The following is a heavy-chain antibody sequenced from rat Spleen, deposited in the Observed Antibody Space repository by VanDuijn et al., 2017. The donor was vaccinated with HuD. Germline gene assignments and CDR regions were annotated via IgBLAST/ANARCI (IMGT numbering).Heavy chain of an antibody. CDR3: ASDYYDGSYGFAY. CDR1: GFTFSNYG. CDR2: ISPSGGST. Sequence: EVQLVESGGGLVQPGRSLKLSCAASGFTFSNYGMHWIRQAPTKGLEWVASISPSGGSTYYRDSVKGRFTISRDNAKSTLYLQMDSLRSEDTATYYCASDYYDGSYGFAYWGQGTLVTVSS. V-gene: IGHV5-19*01. D-gene: IGHD1-12*02. J-gene: IGHJ3*01.